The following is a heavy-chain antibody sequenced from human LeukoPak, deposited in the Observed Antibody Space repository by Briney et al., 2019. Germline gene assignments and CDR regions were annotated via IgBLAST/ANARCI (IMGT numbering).Heavy chain of an antibody. J-gene: IGHJ3*01. CDR1: GFTFSNSE. CDR3: EKAGSYSDICVYPLESFDF. CDR2: ISASDGSA. V-gene: IGHV3-23*01. D-gene: IGHD3-22*01. Sequence: PGGSLRLSCAASGFTFSNSEMNWVRQAPGKGLEWVSFISASDGSAHYAHSVRGRFTISRDNSEKTLYLQMNSLRAEDTAVYYCEKAGSYSDICVYPLESFDFWGQGTMVTVSS.